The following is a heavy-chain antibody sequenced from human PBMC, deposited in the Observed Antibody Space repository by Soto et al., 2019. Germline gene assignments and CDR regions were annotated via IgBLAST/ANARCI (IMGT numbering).Heavy chain of an antibody. CDR2: ISWNSGII. CDR3: GRDTEVGVHGDACDV. V-gene: IGHV3-9*01. CDR1: GFVFDDHA. D-gene: IGHD3-3*01. Sequence: EVQLVESGGGLVQPGRSLRLSCAASGFVFDDHAMHWVRQAPGQGLEWVSGISWNSGIIKYADSVKGRFTISRDNAKNSLNLQMNSLRPEETALYYCGRDTEVGVHGDACDVWGQGTMVTFFS. J-gene: IGHJ3*01.